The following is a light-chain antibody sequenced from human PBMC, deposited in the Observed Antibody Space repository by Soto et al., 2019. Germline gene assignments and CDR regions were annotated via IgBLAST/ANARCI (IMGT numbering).Light chain of an antibody. CDR2: EVS. CDR3: SSYTPTDTLS. Sequence: QSALTQPASVSGSPGQAITISCTGTSSDIGGYKYVSWYQQHPGKAPKLLIYEVSDRPSGVSDRFSGSKSGNTAYLTISGLQAEDEADYYCSSYTPTDTLSFGGGTKVTVL. J-gene: IGLJ2*01. V-gene: IGLV2-14*01. CDR1: SSDIGGYKY.